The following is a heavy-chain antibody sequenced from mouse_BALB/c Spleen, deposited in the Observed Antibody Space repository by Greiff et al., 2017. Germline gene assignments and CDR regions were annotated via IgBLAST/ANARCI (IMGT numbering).Heavy chain of an antibody. D-gene: IGHD2-4*01. V-gene: IGHV4-1*02. CDR3: ARPDDYDVDAMDY. CDR2: INPDSSTI. Sequence: EVKLVESGGGLVQPGGSLKLSCAASGFDFSRYWMSWVRQAPGKGLEWIGEINPDSSTINYTPSLKDKFIISRDNAKNTLYLQMSKVRSEDTALYYCARPDDYDVDAMDYWGQGTSVTVSS. J-gene: IGHJ4*01. CDR1: GFDFSRYW.